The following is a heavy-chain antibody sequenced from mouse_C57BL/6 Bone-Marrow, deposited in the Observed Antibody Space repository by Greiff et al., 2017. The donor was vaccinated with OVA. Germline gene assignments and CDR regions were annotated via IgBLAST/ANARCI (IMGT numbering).Heavy chain of an antibody. Sequence: QVQLQQSGPELVKPGASVKISCKASGYAFSSSWMNWVKQRPGKGLEWIGRIYPGDGDTNYNGKFKGKATLTADKSSSTAYMQLSSLTSEDSAVYFCARSYYDYDDYWGQGTTLTVSS. J-gene: IGHJ2*01. CDR2: IYPGDGDT. D-gene: IGHD2-4*01. CDR1: GYAFSSSW. V-gene: IGHV1-82*01. CDR3: ARSYYDYDDY.